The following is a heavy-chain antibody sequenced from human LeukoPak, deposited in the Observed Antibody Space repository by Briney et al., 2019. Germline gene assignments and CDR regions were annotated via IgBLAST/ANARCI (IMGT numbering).Heavy chain of an antibody. CDR3: VRVSSSRGKLDAFDI. V-gene: IGHV1-18*01. Sequence: ASVRVSCKASGYTLTSYGISWVRQAPGQGLVCMGWTNTYNGNTNYALDFQDRVTMTIDTSTSTAYMELRSLRSDDTALYYCVRVSSSRGKLDAFDIWGQGTMVIVSS. J-gene: IGHJ3*02. CDR1: GYTLTSYG. D-gene: IGHD6-6*01. CDR2: TNTYNGNT.